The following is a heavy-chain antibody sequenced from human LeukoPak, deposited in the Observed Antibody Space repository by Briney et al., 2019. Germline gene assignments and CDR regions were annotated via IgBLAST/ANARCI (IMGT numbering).Heavy chain of an antibody. Sequence: PSETLSLTCSVSGGAMSAYYWSWIRQPAGKGLEWIGRIYSSGSTNYNPSLRSRVTLSLDMSKKQFSLNLSSVTAADTAVYYCARVDGSYYGSGSYSYYGMDVWGQGTTVTVSS. D-gene: IGHD3-10*01. CDR2: IYSSGST. CDR3: ARVDGSYYGSGSYSYYGMDV. J-gene: IGHJ6*02. CDR1: GGAMSAYY. V-gene: IGHV4-4*07.